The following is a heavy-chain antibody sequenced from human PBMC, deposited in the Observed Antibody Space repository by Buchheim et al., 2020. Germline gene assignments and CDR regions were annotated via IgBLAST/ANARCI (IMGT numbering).Heavy chain of an antibody. CDR3: ARYDSSGWYANDY. V-gene: IGHV4-59*01. Sequence: QVQLQGSGPGLVKPSETLSLTCTVSGGSISSYYWSWIRQPPGKGLEWIGYIYYSGSTNYNPSLKSRVTISVDTSKNQFSLNLSSVTAADTAMYYCARYDSSGWYANDYWGQGTL. J-gene: IGHJ4*02. CDR1: GGSISSYY. CDR2: IYYSGST. D-gene: IGHD6-19*01.